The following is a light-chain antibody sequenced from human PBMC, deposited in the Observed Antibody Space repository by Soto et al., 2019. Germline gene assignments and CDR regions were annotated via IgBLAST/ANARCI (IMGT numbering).Light chain of an antibody. CDR3: QQRHNLPHT. Sequence: DIQMTQSPSPLSASVGDRVTITCQASQDVRKYLSWYQQKARKAPRLLIYDASNLETGVPSRFSGSGSGTDFTFTISSLQPEDIATYYCQQRHNLPHTFGPRTKVDI. V-gene: IGKV1-33*01. J-gene: IGKJ3*01. CDR2: DAS. CDR1: QDVRKY.